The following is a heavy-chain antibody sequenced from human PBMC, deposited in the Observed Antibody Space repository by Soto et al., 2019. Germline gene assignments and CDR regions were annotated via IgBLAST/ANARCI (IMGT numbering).Heavy chain of an antibody. Sequence: SRDNSKNTLYLQMNSLRAEDTAVYYCAKDSVVYSSGWRPLDYWGQGTLVTVSS. D-gene: IGHD6-19*01. J-gene: IGHJ4*02. V-gene: IGHV3-30*02. CDR3: AKDSVVYSSGWRPLDY.